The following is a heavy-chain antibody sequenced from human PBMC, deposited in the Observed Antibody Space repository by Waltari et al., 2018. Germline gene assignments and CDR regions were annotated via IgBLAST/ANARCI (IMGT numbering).Heavy chain of an antibody. CDR2: INHSGST. Sequence: QVQLQQWGAGLLKPSETLSLTCAVYGGSFSGYYWSWIRQPPWKGLEWIGEINHSGSTNYNPSLKSRVTISVDTSKNQFSLKLSSVTAADTAVYYCARLGKKVGYSYGPHYYYYYMDVWGKGTTVTVSS. CDR1: GGSFSGYY. J-gene: IGHJ6*03. CDR3: ARLGKKVGYSYGPHYYYYYMDV. D-gene: IGHD5-18*01. V-gene: IGHV4-34*01.